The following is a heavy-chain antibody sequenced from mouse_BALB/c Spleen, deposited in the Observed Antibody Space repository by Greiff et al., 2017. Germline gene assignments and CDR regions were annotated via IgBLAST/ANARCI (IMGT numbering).Heavy chain of an antibody. Sequence: VQVVESGAELMKPGASVKISCKATGYTFSSYWIEWVKQRPGHGLEWIGEILPGSGSTNYNEKFKGKATFTADTSSNTAYMQLSSLTSEDSAVYYCARLSSGYFYYYAMDYWGQGTSVTVSS. J-gene: IGHJ4*01. CDR3: ARLSSGYFYYYAMDY. CDR2: ILPGSGST. CDR1: GYTFSSYW. V-gene: IGHV1-9*01. D-gene: IGHD3-1*01.